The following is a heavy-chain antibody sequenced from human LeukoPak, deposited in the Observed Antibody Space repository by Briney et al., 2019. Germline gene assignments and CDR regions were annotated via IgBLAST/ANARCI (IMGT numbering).Heavy chain of an antibody. V-gene: IGHV3-64*01. CDR2: ISSNGGST. CDR3: ARGAAAGYYYGMDV. D-gene: IGHD6-13*01. Sequence: GRSLRLSCAASGFTFSNYAMHWVRQAPRKGLEYVSAISSNGGSTYYANSVKGRFTISRDNSKNTLYLHMGSLRAEDMAVYYCARGAAAGYYYGMDVWGQGTTVTVSS. CDR1: GFTFSNYA. J-gene: IGHJ6*02.